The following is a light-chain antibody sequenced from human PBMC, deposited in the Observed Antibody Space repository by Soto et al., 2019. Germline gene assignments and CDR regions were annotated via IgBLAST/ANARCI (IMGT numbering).Light chain of an antibody. Sequence: EIVLTQSPATLSLSPGERATLSCRASQSVSSYLAWYQQKPGQAPRLLIYDASNRATGIPARFSGSGSGTDCTLTISSLEPEDFAVYFCQQRSNWLTFGGGPNVEIK. V-gene: IGKV3-11*01. CDR2: DAS. J-gene: IGKJ4*01. CDR3: QQRSNWLT. CDR1: QSVSSY.